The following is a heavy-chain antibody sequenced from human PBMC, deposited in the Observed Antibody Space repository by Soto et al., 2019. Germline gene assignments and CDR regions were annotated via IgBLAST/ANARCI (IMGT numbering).Heavy chain of an antibody. CDR3: ARDTKGLDY. CDR2: IIPMSGTT. Sequence: QVHLVQSGAEVKKPGSSVKVSCKASGGAFTSYSFHWVRQAPGQGLEWMGGIIPMSGTTNYALKFQGRVTMTADVPTNTAYIELSSLRSEDTAIYYCARDTKGLDYSGQGTLVTVSS. CDR1: GGAFTSYS. J-gene: IGHJ4*02. V-gene: IGHV1-69*12.